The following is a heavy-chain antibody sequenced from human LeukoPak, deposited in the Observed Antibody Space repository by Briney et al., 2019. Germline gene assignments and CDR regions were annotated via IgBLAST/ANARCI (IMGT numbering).Heavy chain of an antibody. V-gene: IGHV4-30-2*01. J-gene: IGHJ4*02. Sequence: SETLSLTCAVSGGSISSGGYSWSWIRQPPGKGLEWIGYIYQNGNTYYHPSLNSRVTISVDRSKNQFSLNLSSVTAADTAVYYCGRGGIAAAASGIDYWGQGTLVAVSS. CDR2: IYQNGNT. CDR3: GRGGIAAAASGIDY. D-gene: IGHD6-13*01. CDR1: GGSISSGGYS.